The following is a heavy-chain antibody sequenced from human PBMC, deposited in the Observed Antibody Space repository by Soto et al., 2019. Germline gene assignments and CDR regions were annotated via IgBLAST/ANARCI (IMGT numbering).Heavy chain of an antibody. D-gene: IGHD6-19*01. Sequence: GGSLRLSCAASGFTFSSYGMHWVRQAPGKGLEWVAVISYDGTDKYYVDSVKGRFTISRDHAKNMLYLQMSSLRAEDTAVYYCAKDRGKEWLVTVYYFDSWGQGTQVTVSS. CDR1: GFTFSSYG. CDR2: ISYDGTDK. J-gene: IGHJ4*02. CDR3: AKDRGKEWLVTVYYFDS. V-gene: IGHV3-30*18.